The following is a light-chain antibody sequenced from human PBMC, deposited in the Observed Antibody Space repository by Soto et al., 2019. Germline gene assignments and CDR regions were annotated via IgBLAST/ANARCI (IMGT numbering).Light chain of an antibody. CDR3: QQYGSSPWT. CDR2: GAS. V-gene: IGKV3-20*01. J-gene: IGKJ1*01. CDR1: QSVSSSY. Sequence: EIVLTQSPGTLSLSPGERATLSCRASQSVSSSYLAWYQQKPGQAPRLLIYGASSRATGIPDRFSGSGSGTDFTLTISRLEAEDFAVYYCQQYGSSPWTFGQGNKLEIK.